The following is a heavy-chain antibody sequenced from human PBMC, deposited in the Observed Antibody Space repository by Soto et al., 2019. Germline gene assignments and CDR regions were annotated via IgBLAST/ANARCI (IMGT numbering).Heavy chain of an antibody. CDR1: GGSFSSNP. J-gene: IGHJ4*02. V-gene: IGHV1-69*01. CDR2: IIPIFATA. CDR3: ARGGRGYSSAPRYYFDY. D-gene: IGHD5-18*01. Sequence: QVQLVQSGSEVKKPGSSVKDSCKASGGSFSSNPISWVRQAPGQGLEWMAGIIPIFATAHYAQKFQGRVTITADESTSTAYMELTSLRSEDTAIYFCARGGRGYSSAPRYYFDYWGQGTLVTVSS.